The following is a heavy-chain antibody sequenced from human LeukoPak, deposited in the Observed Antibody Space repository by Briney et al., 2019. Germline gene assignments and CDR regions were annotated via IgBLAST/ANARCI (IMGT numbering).Heavy chain of an antibody. CDR3: ARRSSRLLYYYYGMDV. Sequence: ASVKVSCKASGYTFTSYDINWVRQATGQGLEWMGWMNPNSGNTGYAQKFQGRVTMTRNTSISTAYMELSSLRSEDTAVYYCARRSSRLLYYYYGMDVWGQGTTVTVSS. CDR2: MNPNSGNT. D-gene: IGHD3-22*01. J-gene: IGHJ6*02. V-gene: IGHV1-8*01. CDR1: GYTFTSYD.